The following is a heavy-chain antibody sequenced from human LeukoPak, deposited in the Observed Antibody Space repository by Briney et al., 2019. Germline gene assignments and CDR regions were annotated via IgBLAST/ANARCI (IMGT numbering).Heavy chain of an antibody. CDR2: IWYDGTNK. J-gene: IGHJ4*02. Sequence: PGGSLRLSCAVSGFTFSDYGMHCVRQAPGKGLEWVAVIWYDGTNKYYADSVERRFTISRDNSKNTLYLQMNSLRAEDTAVYYCARTRYNSGGGDYWGQGTPVTVSP. D-gene: IGHD6-19*01. V-gene: IGHV3-33*01. CDR3: ARTRYNSGGGDY. CDR1: GFTFSDYG.